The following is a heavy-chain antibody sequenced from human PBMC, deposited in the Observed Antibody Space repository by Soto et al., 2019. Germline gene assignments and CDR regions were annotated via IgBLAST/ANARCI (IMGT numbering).Heavy chain of an antibody. Sequence: GGSLRLSCAASGFTFSSYSMNWVRQAPGKGLEWVSSISSSSSYMYYADSVKGRFTISRDNAKNSLYLQMNSLRAEDTAVYYCARATVLLWFGELLELGYYYYGMDVWGQGTTVTVSS. CDR2: ISSSSSYM. V-gene: IGHV3-21*01. CDR3: ARATVLLWFGELLELGYYYYGMDV. J-gene: IGHJ6*02. CDR1: GFTFSSYS. D-gene: IGHD3-10*01.